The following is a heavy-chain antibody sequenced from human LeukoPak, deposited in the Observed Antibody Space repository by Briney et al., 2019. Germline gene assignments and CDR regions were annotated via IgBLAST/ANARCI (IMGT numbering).Heavy chain of an antibody. CDR2: INSDGSTT. CDR1: GFTFSSYW. V-gene: IGHV3-74*01. CDR3: ARGGVAGGFDL. Sequence: PGGSLRLSCATSGFTFSSYWMPWVRQAPGKGLVWVSGINSDGSTTSFADSVKGRFTISRDNAKNTLYLQMNSLRADDTAVYYWARGGVAGGFDLWGQGTMVTVSS. D-gene: IGHD2-8*01. J-gene: IGHJ3*01.